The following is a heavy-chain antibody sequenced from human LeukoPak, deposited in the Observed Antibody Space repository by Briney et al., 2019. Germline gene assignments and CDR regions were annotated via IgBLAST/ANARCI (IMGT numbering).Heavy chain of an antibody. CDR3: ARESQFSSGWYYFDS. D-gene: IGHD6-19*01. CDR2: IYSGGNT. Sequence: GGSLRLSCAASGFIVSNTYMSWVRQAPGKGLEWVSLIYSGGNTYYADSVKGRFTISKDNSKNTLYLQMNNLGAEDTAMYYCARESQFSSGWYYFDSWGQGTLVTASS. CDR1: GFIVSNTY. V-gene: IGHV3-53*01. J-gene: IGHJ4*02.